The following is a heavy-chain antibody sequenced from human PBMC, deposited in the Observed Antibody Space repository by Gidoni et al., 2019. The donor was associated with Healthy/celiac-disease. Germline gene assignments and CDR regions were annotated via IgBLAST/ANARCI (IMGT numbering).Heavy chain of an antibody. V-gene: IGHV1-8*01. CDR3: ARDSSVWYRGLGGYDY. CDR2: MNPNSGNT. D-gene: IGHD6-19*01. Sequence: QVQLVQSGSEVKKPGASVKVSCKASGYTFPSYDIHWVRQATGHGLEWMGWMNPNSGNTGYEKKFQGRVTMTRNTSISTAYRELSSLRSEDTAVYYCARDSSVWYRGLGGYDYWGQGTLVTVSS. CDR1: GYTFPSYD. J-gene: IGHJ4*02.